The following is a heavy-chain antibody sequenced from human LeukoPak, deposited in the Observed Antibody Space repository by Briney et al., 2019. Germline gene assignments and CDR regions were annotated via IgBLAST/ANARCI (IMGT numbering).Heavy chain of an antibody. CDR1: GFIFSHAW. J-gene: IGHJ4*02. Sequence: GGSLRLSCTTSGFIFSHAWMSWVRQAPGKGLEWVSDIYSGGSTYYADSVKGRFTISRDNSKNTIYLEMNSLRAEDTAVYYCARDSVRSGIRSGSFDYWGQGTLVTVSS. D-gene: IGHD3-10*01. CDR2: IYSGGST. CDR3: ARDSVRSGIRSGSFDY. V-gene: IGHV3-66*01.